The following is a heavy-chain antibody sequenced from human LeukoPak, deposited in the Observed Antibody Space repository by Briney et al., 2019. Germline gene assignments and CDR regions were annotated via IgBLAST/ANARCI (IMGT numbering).Heavy chain of an antibody. J-gene: IGHJ4*02. CDR1: GGSISSYY. CDR3: ARVFWSWSYYLDY. D-gene: IGHD6-13*01. V-gene: IGHV4-59*12. Sequence: SETLSLTCTVSGGSISSYYWSWIRQPPGKGLEWIGYIYYSGSTNYNPSLKSRVTISVDTSKNQFSLKVRSVTAADTAVYYCARVFWSWSYYLDYWGQGTLVTVSS. CDR2: IYYSGST.